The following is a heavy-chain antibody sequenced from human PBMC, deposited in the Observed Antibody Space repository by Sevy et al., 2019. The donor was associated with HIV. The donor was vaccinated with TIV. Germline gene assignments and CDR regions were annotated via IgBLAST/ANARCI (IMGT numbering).Heavy chain of an antibody. J-gene: IGHJ1*01. CDR1: GFIFSNFA. V-gene: IGHV3-30*04. CDR3: ARGENDDEFFHY. CDR2: TSYDGSDK. D-gene: IGHD1-26*01. Sequence: GGSLRLSCTVSGFIFSNFAMHWVRQAPGKGLEWVAVTSYDGSDKYYAYSVKGRFTVSRDNSRNILSLEMSSLTRDDTAVYYCARGENDDEFFHYWGQGTLVTVSS.